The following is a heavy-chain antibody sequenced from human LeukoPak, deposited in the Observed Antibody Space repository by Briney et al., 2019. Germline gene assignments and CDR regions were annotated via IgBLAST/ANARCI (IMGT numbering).Heavy chain of an antibody. CDR1: GGSISSGGYY. D-gene: IGHD3-22*01. Sequence: SETLSLTCTVSGGSISSGGYYWSWIRQHPGKGLEWIGYIYYSGSTYYNPSLKSRVTISVDTSKTQYSLKLSSVTPADTAVDYCARVDSSNYYDSSGYYLPYFDYWGQGTLVTVSS. V-gene: IGHV4-31*03. CDR2: IYYSGST. CDR3: ARVDSSNYYDSSGYYLPYFDY. J-gene: IGHJ4*02.